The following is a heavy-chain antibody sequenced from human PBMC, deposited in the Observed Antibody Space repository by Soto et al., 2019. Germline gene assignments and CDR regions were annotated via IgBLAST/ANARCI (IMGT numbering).Heavy chain of an antibody. Sequence: SETLSLTCAVYGGSFSGYYWSWIRQPPGKGLEWIGEINHSGSTNYNPSLKSRVTISVDTSKNQFSLKLSSVTAADTAVYYCARGRVVVVPAADYYYYYYMDVWGKGTTVTVSS. V-gene: IGHV4-34*01. J-gene: IGHJ6*03. CDR3: ARGRVVVVPAADYYYYYYMDV. CDR1: GGSFSGYY. CDR2: INHSGST. D-gene: IGHD2-2*01.